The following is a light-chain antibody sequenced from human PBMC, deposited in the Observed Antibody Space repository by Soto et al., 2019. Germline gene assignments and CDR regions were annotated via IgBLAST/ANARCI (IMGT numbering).Light chain of an antibody. CDR2: GAY. V-gene: IGKV3-20*01. Sequence: EIVWTQCPGTRSLSPGERATLSCRATQSVSSSYLAWYQQKPGQAHRLLIYGAYSRATGIPARFSGSGSGTEFTLTISSLQPDDFATYYCKQYNSYSEAVGQGTKVDIK. CDR1: QSVSSSY. J-gene: IGKJ1*01. CDR3: KQYNSYSEA.